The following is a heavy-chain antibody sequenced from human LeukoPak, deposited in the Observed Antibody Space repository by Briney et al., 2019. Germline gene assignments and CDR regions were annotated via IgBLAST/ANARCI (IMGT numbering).Heavy chain of an antibody. CDR3: ARQRVYDILTGYGNPFDY. CDR2: IYYSGST. V-gene: IGHV4-39*01. D-gene: IGHD3-9*01. CDR1: GGSISSSSYY. J-gene: IGHJ4*02. Sequence: SETLSLTCTVSGGSISSSSYYWGWIRQPPGKGLGWIGSIYYSGSTYYNPSLKSRVTISVDTSKNQFSLKLSSVTAADTAVYYCARQRVYDILTGYGNPFDYWGQGTLVTVSS.